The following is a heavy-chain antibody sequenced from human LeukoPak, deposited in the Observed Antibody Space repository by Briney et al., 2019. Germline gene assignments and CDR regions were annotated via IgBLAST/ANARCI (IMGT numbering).Heavy chain of an antibody. D-gene: IGHD3-3*01. CDR3: TRDYDFWSGIPRGFQH. Sequence: PGGSLRLSCTASGFTFGDYAMSWVRQAPGKGLEWVGFIRSKAYGGTTEYAASVKGRFTISRDDPKSIAYLQMNGLKTEDTAVYYCTRDYDFWSGIPRGFQHWGQGTLVTVSS. V-gene: IGHV3-49*04. J-gene: IGHJ1*01. CDR2: IRSKAYGGTT. CDR1: GFTFGDYA.